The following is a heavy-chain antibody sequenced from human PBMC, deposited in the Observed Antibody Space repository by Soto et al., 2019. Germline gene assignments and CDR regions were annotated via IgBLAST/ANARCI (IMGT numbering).Heavy chain of an antibody. V-gene: IGHV4-38-2*01. Sequence: SETLSLTCAVSGYSISSGYYWGWIRQPPGKGLEWIGSIYHSGSTYYNPSLKSRVTISVDTSKNQFSLKLSSVTAADTAVYYCARVWVPRHPAAASDGIDYWGQGTLVTVSS. J-gene: IGHJ4*02. CDR2: IYHSGST. CDR3: ARVWVPRHPAAASDGIDY. D-gene: IGHD2-2*01. CDR1: GYSISSGYY.